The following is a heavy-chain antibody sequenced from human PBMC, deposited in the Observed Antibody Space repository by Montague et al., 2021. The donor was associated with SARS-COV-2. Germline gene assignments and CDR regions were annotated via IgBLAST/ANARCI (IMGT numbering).Heavy chain of an antibody. CDR2: IYHSGST. V-gene: IGHV4-38-2*02. CDR3: ARERRYCSGGSCYSGWFDP. J-gene: IGHJ5*02. CDR1: GYSISSGYY. Sequence: SETLSLTCTVSGYSISSGYYWGWIRRPPGKGLEWIGSIYHSGSTYYNPSLKSRVTISVDTSKNQFSLKLSSVTAAGTAVYYCARERRYCSGGSCYSGWFDPWGQGTLVTVSS. D-gene: IGHD2-15*01.